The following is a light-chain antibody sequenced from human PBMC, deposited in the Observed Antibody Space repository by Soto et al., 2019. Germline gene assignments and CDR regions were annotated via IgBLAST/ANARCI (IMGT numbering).Light chain of an antibody. Sequence: EIVFTHSPATLSLYPGERATLSCRASQSVSSYLAWYQQKPGQAPRLLIYDASNRATGIPARFSGSGSGTDFTLTISSLEPEDFAVYYCQQRGTFGQGTKVDIK. J-gene: IGKJ1*01. CDR2: DAS. CDR1: QSVSSY. CDR3: QQRGT. V-gene: IGKV3-11*01.